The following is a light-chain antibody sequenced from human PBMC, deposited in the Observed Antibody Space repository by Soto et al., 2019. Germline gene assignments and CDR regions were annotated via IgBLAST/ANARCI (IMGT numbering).Light chain of an antibody. Sequence: QSVLTQPASVAGSPGQWITISCTGTSSDVGGYNYVSWYQQQPGKAPQVMIYAITNRPSGVSNRFSGSKSGTTASLTISGLQGEEEADYCCCSYTSSSTWVFGAGTKLTVL. V-gene: IGLV2-14*01. CDR3: CSYTSSSTWV. CDR2: AIT. J-gene: IGLJ3*02. CDR1: SSDVGGYNY.